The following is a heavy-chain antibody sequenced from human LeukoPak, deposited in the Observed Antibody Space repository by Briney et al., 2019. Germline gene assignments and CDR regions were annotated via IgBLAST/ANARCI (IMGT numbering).Heavy chain of an antibody. CDR2: INHSGST. J-gene: IGHJ3*02. D-gene: IGHD3-3*01. CDR3: ARGSTSFYDFWSGYYTLGAFDI. Sequence: SETLSLTCAVYGGSFSGYYWSWLRQPPGKGLEWIGEINHSGSTNYNPSLKSRVTISVDTSKNQFSLKLSSVTAADTAVYYCARGSTSFYDFWSGYYTLGAFDIWGQGTMVTVSS. CDR1: GGSFSGYY. V-gene: IGHV4-34*01.